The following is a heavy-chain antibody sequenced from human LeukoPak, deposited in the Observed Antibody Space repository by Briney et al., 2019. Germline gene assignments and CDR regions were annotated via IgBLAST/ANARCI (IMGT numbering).Heavy chain of an antibody. Sequence: GGSLRLSCAASGFTFSSYWMSWVRQAPGKGLEWVANIKQDGSEKYYVESVKGRFIISRDNTKNSLYLQMSSLRAEDTAVYYCAKGVSKNPWGQGTLVTVSS. CDR2: IKQDGSEK. CDR1: GFTFSSYW. V-gene: IGHV3-7*01. J-gene: IGHJ5*02. CDR3: AKGVSKNP.